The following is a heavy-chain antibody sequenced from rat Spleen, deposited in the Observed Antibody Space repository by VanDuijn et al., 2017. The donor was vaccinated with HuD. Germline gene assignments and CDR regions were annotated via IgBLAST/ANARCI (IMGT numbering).Heavy chain of an antibody. V-gene: IGHV5-29*01. Sequence: EVQLVESDGGLVQPGRSLKLSCAASGFTFSDYGMAWVRQAPTKGLEWVATISYGDSSGHSSTYYRDSVKGRFTISRDNAKSTLYLQMDSLRSEDTATYYCTTRPYYSSLNWFPYWGQGTLVTVSS. CDR3: TTRPYYSSLNWFPY. CDR1: GFTFSDYG. D-gene: IGHD1-2*01. J-gene: IGHJ3*01. CDR2: ISYGDSSGHSST.